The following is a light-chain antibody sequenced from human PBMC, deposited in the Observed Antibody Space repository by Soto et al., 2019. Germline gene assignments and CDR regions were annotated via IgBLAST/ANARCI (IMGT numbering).Light chain of an antibody. CDR3: QQYGNAPFT. Sequence: ELVLTQSPCTLSFSPGARATLTCRASQSVSSSYLACFQQKPGQAPRLLIYGASSRATGIPDRFSGSGSGTDFTLTISRLEPDDFAVYYCQQYGNAPFTFGPGTKVDIK. V-gene: IGKV3-20*01. J-gene: IGKJ3*01. CDR1: QSVSSSY. CDR2: GAS.